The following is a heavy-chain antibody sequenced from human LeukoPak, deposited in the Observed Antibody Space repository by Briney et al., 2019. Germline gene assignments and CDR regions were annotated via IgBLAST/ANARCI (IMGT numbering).Heavy chain of an antibody. J-gene: IGHJ4*02. CDR1: GFTVSSNY. D-gene: IGHD4-23*01. V-gene: IGHV3-53*01. CDR3: AREGYGGNFGRDY. CDR2: IYSGGST. Sequence: GGSLRLSCAASGFTVSSNYMSWVRQAPGKGLEWVSVIYSGGSTYYADSVKGRFTISRDNSKNTLYLQMNSLRAEDTAVYYCAREGYGGNFGRDYWGQGTLVTVSS.